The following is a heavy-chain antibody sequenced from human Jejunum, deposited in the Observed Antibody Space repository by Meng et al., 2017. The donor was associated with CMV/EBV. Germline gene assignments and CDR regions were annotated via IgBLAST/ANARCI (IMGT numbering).Heavy chain of an antibody. D-gene: IGHD3-16*01. V-gene: IGHV4-4*07. J-gene: IGHJ4*02. Sequence: ETGPGLVKPSGTRSLTCIVFGAPLKNYNWNWVRQPAGQGLEWIGLIQVIGHTVYNPSLKSRVTVSLDASKSQFSLTLNSVTAADTATYYCAGSRPGGGACDYWGQGILVTVSS. CDR2: IQVIGHT. CDR1: GAPLKNYN. CDR3: AGSRPGGGACDY.